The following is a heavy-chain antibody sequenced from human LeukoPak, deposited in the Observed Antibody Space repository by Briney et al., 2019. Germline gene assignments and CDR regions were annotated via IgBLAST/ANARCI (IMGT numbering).Heavy chain of an antibody. J-gene: IGHJ4*02. CDR2: ISGSDDST. Sequence: GGFLRLSCTVSGLTFSNYGMNWVRQAPGKGLEWVSSISGSDDSTYYADSVKGRFTISRDNSKNTLYLQMNSLRAEDTAVYYCAKDPHYFDYYFDYWGQGTLVTVSS. CDR1: GLTFSNYG. D-gene: IGHD2/OR15-2a*01. CDR3: AKDPHYFDYYFDY. V-gene: IGHV3-23*01.